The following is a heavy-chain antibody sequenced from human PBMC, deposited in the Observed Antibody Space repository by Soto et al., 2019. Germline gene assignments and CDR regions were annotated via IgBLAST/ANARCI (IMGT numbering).Heavy chain of an antibody. J-gene: IGHJ5*02. Sequence: SETLSLTCSVSGASISSRDYYWGWIRQTPGKGLEWIGNIDYSGSTYYNPSLKSRVTISVDTSKNQFSLKLSSVTAADTAVYYCARSSRITIFGVVTENWFDPWGQGTLVTVSS. D-gene: IGHD3-3*01. CDR2: IDYSGST. CDR3: ARSSRITIFGVVTENWFDP. CDR1: GASISSRDYY. V-gene: IGHV4-39*01.